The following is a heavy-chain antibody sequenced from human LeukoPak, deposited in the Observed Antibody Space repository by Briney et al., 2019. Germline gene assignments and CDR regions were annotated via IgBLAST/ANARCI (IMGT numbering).Heavy chain of an antibody. D-gene: IGHD6-19*01. Sequence: HPGGSLRLSCAASGFTFSSYAMSWVRQAPGKSLEWVSGIGGSGSRTYYADSVKGRFTISRDNSKNTLYLQMNSLRAEDTAIYYCAKKYGVTVYGSGLNYFDYWGQGTLVTVSS. CDR1: GFTFSSYA. J-gene: IGHJ4*02. CDR2: IGGSGSRT. CDR3: AKKYGVTVYGSGLNYFDY. V-gene: IGHV3-23*01.